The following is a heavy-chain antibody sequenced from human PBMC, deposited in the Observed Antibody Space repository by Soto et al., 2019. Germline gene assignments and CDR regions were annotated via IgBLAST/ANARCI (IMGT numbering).Heavy chain of an antibody. D-gene: IGHD2-21*01. CDR3: ARSGGDGYQPFDY. CDR2: IYYTGST. CDR1: GASVGRDDYY. J-gene: IGHJ4*02. Sequence: SETLSLTCTVSGASVGRDDYYWSWIRQQPGKGLEWIGYIYYTGSTNYNPSLKSRVTISLDTSKNQFSLKLSSVTSADTAVYYCARSGGDGYQPFDYWGQGTLVTVSS. V-gene: IGHV4-61*08.